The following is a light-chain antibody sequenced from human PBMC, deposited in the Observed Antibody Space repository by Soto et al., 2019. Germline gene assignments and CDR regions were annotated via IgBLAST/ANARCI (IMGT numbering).Light chain of an antibody. CDR3: QSYDSSNQGV. J-gene: IGLJ3*02. Sequence: NFMLTQPPPVSESPGKPVTISCTRSSGSLASNYVQWYQQRPGSAPTTVIYEDNQRPSGVPDRFSGSIDSSSNSASLTISGLKTEDEADYYCQSYDSSNQGVFCGGTKLTVL. CDR2: EDN. CDR1: SGSLASNY. V-gene: IGLV6-57*03.